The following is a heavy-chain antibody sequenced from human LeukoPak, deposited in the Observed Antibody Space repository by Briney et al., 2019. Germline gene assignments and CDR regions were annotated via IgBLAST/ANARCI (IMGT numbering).Heavy chain of an antibody. Sequence: PSETLSLTCTVSGGSISSSSYYWGWIRQPPGKGLEWIGSIYYSGSTYYNPSLKSRVTISVDTSKNQFSLKLSSVTAADTAVYYCARTGYDILTGTKKEVDYWGQGTLVTVSS. J-gene: IGHJ4*02. CDR3: ARTGYDILTGTKKEVDY. CDR1: GGSISSSSYY. CDR2: IYYSGST. D-gene: IGHD3-9*01. V-gene: IGHV4-39*01.